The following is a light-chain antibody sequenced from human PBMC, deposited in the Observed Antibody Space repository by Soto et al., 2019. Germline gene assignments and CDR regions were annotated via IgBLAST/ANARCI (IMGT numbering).Light chain of an antibody. V-gene: IGKV3-20*01. Sequence: EIVLTQSPGTLSLSPGERATLSCRASQSVSSSYLAWYQQKPGQAPRLLIYGASSRATGIPDRFSGSGSGTDFTLTCSRLEPEDFAVYYCQQYGSSPTFGGGTKVEIK. CDR3: QQYGSSPT. CDR1: QSVSSSY. CDR2: GAS. J-gene: IGKJ4*01.